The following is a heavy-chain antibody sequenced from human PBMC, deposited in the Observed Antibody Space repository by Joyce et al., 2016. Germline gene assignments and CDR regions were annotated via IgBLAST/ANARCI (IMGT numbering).Heavy chain of an antibody. Sequence: EVRLVESGGGLVQPGGPLRLSCAASGFTFSNYFMSWVRQAPGKGLEWLSCISSGGTAIYYADSVKGRFTISRDNAKNSLYLQMNRLRAEDTAVYYCARDWSGYLTFEYWGQGTLVTVSS. CDR3: ARDWSGYLTFEY. J-gene: IGHJ4*02. CDR2: ISSGGTAI. D-gene: IGHD3-3*01. CDR1: GFTFSNYF. V-gene: IGHV3-48*01.